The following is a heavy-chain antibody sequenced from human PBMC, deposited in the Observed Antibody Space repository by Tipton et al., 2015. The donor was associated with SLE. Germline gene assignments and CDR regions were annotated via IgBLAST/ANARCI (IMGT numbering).Heavy chain of an antibody. D-gene: IGHD2-8*01. CDR2: INHSGST. CDR1: GGSFSGYY. CDR3: ARGELGYCTNGVCSGVGDAFDI. J-gene: IGHJ3*02. V-gene: IGHV4-34*01. Sequence: TLSLTCAVYGGSFSGYYWSWIRQPPGKGLEWIGEINHSGSTNYNPSLKSRVTISVDTSKNQFSLKLSSVTAADTAVYYCARGELGYCTNGVCSGVGDAFDIWGQGTMVTVSS.